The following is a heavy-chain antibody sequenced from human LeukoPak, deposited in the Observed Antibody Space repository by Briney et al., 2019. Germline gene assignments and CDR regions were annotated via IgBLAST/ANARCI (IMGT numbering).Heavy chain of an antibody. V-gene: IGHV5-51*01. J-gene: IGHJ4*02. Sequence: GESLKISCKGSGYSFTSYWIGWVRQMPGKGLEWMGIIYPGDSDTRYSPSFQGQVTISADKSISIAYLQLSSLKASDTAMYYCARRNTLHGSGSYYNVGFDYWGQGTLVTVSS. CDR3: ARRNTLHGSGSYYNVGFDY. D-gene: IGHD3-10*01. CDR1: GYSFTSYW. CDR2: IYPGDSDT.